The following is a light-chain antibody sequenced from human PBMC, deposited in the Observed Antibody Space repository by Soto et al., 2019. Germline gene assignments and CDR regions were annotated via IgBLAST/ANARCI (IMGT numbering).Light chain of an antibody. J-gene: IGKJ5*01. CDR1: QSVSTY. CDR2: DAF. CDR3: QQRSVWVT. Sequence: EIVLTQSPGTLSLSPGERATLSCMASQSVSTYLAWFQQKPGQAPRLLIYDAFNRATGIPARFSGSGSGTDFTLTISSLEPEDFAVYYCQQRSVWVTFGQGTRLEI. V-gene: IGKV3-11*01.